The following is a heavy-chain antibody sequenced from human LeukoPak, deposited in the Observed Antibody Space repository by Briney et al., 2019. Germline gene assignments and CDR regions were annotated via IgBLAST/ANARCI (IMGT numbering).Heavy chain of an antibody. J-gene: IGHJ6*03. V-gene: IGHV1-69-2*01. CDR3: ATGLRDILTGPYYYYMDV. Sequence: ASVKISCKVSGYTFTDYYMHWVQQAPGKGLEWMGLVDPEDGETIYAEKFQGRVTITADTSTDTAYMELSSLRSEDTAVYYCATGLRDILTGPYYYYMDVWGKGTTVTVSS. CDR2: VDPEDGET. CDR1: GYTFTDYY. D-gene: IGHD3-9*01.